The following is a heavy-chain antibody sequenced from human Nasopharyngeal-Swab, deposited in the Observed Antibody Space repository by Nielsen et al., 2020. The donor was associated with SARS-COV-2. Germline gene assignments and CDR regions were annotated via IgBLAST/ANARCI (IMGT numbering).Heavy chain of an antibody. J-gene: IGHJ4*02. CDR3: ARDQLGDTAMVTLDY. CDR2: ISYDGSNK. D-gene: IGHD5-18*01. V-gene: IGHV3-30*04. CDR1: GFTFSSYA. Sequence: GESLKISCAVSGFTFSSYAMHWVRQAPGKGLEWVAVISYDGSNKYYADSVKGRFTISRDNSKNTLYLQMNSLRAEDTAVYYCARDQLGDTAMVTLDYWGQGTLVTVSS.